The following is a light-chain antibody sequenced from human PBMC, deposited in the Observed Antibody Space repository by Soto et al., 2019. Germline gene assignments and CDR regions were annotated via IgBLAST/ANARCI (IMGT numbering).Light chain of an antibody. CDR2: EVS. CDR3: SSYAGSNNYV. CDR1: SSDVGGYNY. J-gene: IGLJ1*01. Sequence: QSVLPQPPSASGSPGQSVTISCTGTSSDVGGYNYVSWYQQHPGKAPKLMIYEVSKRPSGVPDRFSGSKSGNTASLTVSGLQVEDEADYYCSSYAGSNNYVFGTGTKFTVL. V-gene: IGLV2-8*01.